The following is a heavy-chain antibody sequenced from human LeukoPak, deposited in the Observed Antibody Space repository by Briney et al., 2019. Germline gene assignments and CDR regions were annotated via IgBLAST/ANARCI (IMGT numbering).Heavy chain of an antibody. CDR2: IYSGGST. CDR1: GFTVSSNY. CDR3: ARHRPLLRYFDWSYSYKKHYYYYGMDV. Sequence: PGGSLRLSCAASGFTVSSNYMSWVRQAPGKGLEWVSVIYSGGSTYYADSVKGRFTISRDNSKNTLYLQMNSLRAEDTAVYYCARHRPLLRYFDWSYSYKKHYYYYGMDVWGQGTTVTVSS. V-gene: IGHV3-66*04. D-gene: IGHD3-9*01. J-gene: IGHJ6*02.